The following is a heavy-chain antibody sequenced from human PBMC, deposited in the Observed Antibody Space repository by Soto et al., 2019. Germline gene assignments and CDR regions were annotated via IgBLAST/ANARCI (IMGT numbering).Heavy chain of an antibody. CDR3: ARVERGTATTVVDAFDI. CDR2: MSHSGGT. D-gene: IGHD1-1*01. CDR1: GGFVSSGSYY. Sequence: QVQLQQWGAGLLKPSETLSLTCAVYGGFVSSGSYYWSWIRQPPGKGLEWIGEMSHSGGTQFNPSLKSRVTIPVDTSKNQFSLKMSSVTAADTALYYCARVERGTATTVVDAFDIWGPGTMVTVSS. V-gene: IGHV4-34*01. J-gene: IGHJ3*02.